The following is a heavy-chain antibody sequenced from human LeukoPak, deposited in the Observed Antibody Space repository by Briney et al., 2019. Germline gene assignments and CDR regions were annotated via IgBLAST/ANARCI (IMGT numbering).Heavy chain of an antibody. Sequence: GGSLRLSCAASGFTFSSYAMSWVRQAPGKGLEWVSAISGSGGSTYYADSVKGRFTISRDNSKNTLYLQMNSLRAEDTAVYYCAKDSGGSYFYLPYYFGYWGQGTLVTVSS. V-gene: IGHV3-23*01. CDR1: GFTFSSYA. J-gene: IGHJ4*02. CDR2: ISGSGGST. CDR3: AKDSGGSYFYLPYYFGY. D-gene: IGHD1-26*01.